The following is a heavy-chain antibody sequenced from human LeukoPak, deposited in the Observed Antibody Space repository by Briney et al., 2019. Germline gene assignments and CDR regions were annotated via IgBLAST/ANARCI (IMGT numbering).Heavy chain of an antibody. CDR2: ISSSGSTI. CDR3: ARAQWELPVDY. V-gene: IGHV3-11*01. D-gene: IGHD1-26*01. J-gene: IGHJ4*02. CDR1: GFTFSDYY. Sequence: GGSLRLPCAASGFTFSDYYMSWIRQAPGKGLEWVSYISSSGSTIYYADSVKGRFTISRENAKNALYLQMNSLRAEVTAVYYFARAQWELPVDYWGQGTLVTVSS.